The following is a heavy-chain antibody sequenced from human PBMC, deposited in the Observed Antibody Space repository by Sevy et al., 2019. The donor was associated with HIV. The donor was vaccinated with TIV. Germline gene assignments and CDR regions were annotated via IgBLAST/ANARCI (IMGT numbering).Heavy chain of an antibody. CDR3: ARELIDSRLSPLDYYYYMDV. V-gene: IGHV1-69*13. Sequence: ASVKVSCKASGGTFSSYAISWVRQAPGQGLEWMGGIIPIFGTANYAQKFQGRVTITADESTSTAYMELSSLRSEDTAVYYCARELIDSRLSPLDYYYYMDVWGKGTTVTVSS. CDR1: GGTFSSYA. CDR2: IIPIFGTA. J-gene: IGHJ6*03. D-gene: IGHD3-22*01.